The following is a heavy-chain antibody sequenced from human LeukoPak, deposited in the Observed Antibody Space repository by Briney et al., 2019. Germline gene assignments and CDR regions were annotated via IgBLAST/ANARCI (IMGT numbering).Heavy chain of an antibody. D-gene: IGHD6-19*01. CDR3: ARDDGQWLPFDY. J-gene: IGHJ4*02. CDR1: GFTFDDYG. CDR2: INWNGGST. Sequence: GSLRLSCAASGFTFDDYGMSWVRQAPGKGLEWVSGINWNGGSTGYADSVKGRFTISRDNAKNSLYLQMNSLRAEDTALYYCARDDGQWLPFDYWGQGTLVTVSS. V-gene: IGHV3-20*04.